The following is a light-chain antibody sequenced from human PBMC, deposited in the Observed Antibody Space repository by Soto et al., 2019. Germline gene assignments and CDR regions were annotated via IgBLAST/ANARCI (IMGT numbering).Light chain of an antibody. V-gene: IGLV2-14*01. J-gene: IGLJ1*01. CDR3: NSYTISSAPFV. CDR2: EVS. Sequence: QSALTQPASVSGSPGQSITISCTGTSSDVGGSNYVSWYQQHPGKAPKLIIYEVSNRPSGVSHRFSGSKSGNTASLTISGLQAEDEADYYCNSYTISSAPFVLGTGTKLTVL. CDR1: SSDVGGSNY.